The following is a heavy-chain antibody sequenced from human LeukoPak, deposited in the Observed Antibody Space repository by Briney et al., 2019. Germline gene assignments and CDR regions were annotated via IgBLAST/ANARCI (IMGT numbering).Heavy chain of an antibody. CDR2: ISSNGGST. J-gene: IGHJ4*02. CDR1: GFTFSSYA. CDR3: ARFGERNY. Sequence: GGSLRLSCAASGFTFSSYAMHWVRQAPGKGLEYVSAISSNGGSTYYANSVKGRFTISRDNSKNTLYLQMGSLRAEDMAVYYCARFGERNYWGQGTLVRVSS. D-gene: IGHD3-10*01. V-gene: IGHV3-64*01.